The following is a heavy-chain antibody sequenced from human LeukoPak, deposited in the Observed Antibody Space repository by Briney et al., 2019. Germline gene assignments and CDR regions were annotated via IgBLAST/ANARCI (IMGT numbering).Heavy chain of an antibody. CDR2: IYSGGST. CDR1: GFTESSNY. D-gene: IGHD4-17*01. V-gene: IGHV3-53*01. CDR3: ARVGYGDYYYYYGMDV. Sequence: PGGSLRLSCGAWGFTESSNYMRWVRQAAGRGLAWVSVIYSGGSTYYADPVKGRFTISRDNSKNTLYLQMNSLRAEDTAVYYCARVGYGDYYYYYGMDVWGQGTTVTVSS. J-gene: IGHJ6*02.